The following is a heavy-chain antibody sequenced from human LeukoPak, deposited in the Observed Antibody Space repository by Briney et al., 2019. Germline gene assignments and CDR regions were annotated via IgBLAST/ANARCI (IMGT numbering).Heavy chain of an antibody. D-gene: IGHD3-3*01. V-gene: IGHV4-59*01. J-gene: IGHJ5*02. Sequence: SETLSLTCTVSGGSISSYYWSWIRQPPGKGVEWIGYIYYSGSTNYNPSLKSRVTISVDTSKNQFSLKLSSVTAADTAVYYCARAHFTIFGVVIGSLWFDPWGQGTLVTVSS. CDR2: IYYSGST. CDR3: ARAHFTIFGVVIGSLWFDP. CDR1: GGSISSYY.